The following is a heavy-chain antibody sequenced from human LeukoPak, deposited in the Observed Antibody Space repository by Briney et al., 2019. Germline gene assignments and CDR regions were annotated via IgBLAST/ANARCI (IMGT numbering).Heavy chain of an antibody. D-gene: IGHD6-19*01. CDR1: GGSFSGYY. CDR3: ARRIAVAGTFYYYYGMDV. CDR2: INHSGST. V-gene: IGHV4-34*01. Sequence: SETLSLTCAVYGGSFSGYYWSWIRQPPGKGLEWIGEINHSGSTNYNPSLKSRVTISVDTSKNQFSLKLSSVTAADTAVYYCARRIAVAGTFYYYYGMDVWGKGTTATVSS. J-gene: IGHJ6*04.